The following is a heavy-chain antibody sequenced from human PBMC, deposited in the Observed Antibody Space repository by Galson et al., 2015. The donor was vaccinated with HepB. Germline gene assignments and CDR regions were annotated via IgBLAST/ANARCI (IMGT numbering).Heavy chain of an antibody. V-gene: IGHV5-51*01. CDR3: ARLSGDYERYYYYYMDV. D-gene: IGHD4-17*01. CDR1: GYSFPSYW. CDR2: IYPGDSDT. Sequence: QSGAEVTKPGESLKISCKGSGYSFPSYWIGWVRQMPGKGLEWMGIIYPGDSDTRYSPSFQGQVTISADKSISTAYLQWSSLKASDTAMYYCARLSGDYERYYYYYMDVWGKGTTVTVSS. J-gene: IGHJ6*03.